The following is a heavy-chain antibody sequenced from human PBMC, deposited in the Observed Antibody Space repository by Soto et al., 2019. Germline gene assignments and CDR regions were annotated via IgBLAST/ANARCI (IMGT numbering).Heavy chain of an antibody. CDR3: ARGGYSSTWSNLLDRSGLDV. V-gene: IGHV1-18*04. CDR2: ISGYNGNT. Sequence: GASVKVSCKASGYTFTNYGVNWVRQAPGQGLEWMGWISGYNGNTYYAQKFQGRVTITADTSTYTVYMELSGLRSGDTAVYYCARGGYSSTWSNLLDRSGLDVWGQGTTVTVSS. J-gene: IGHJ6*02. D-gene: IGHD6-13*01. CDR1: GYTFTNYG.